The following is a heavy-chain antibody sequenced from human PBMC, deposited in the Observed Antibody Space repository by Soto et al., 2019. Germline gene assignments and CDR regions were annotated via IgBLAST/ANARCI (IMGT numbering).Heavy chain of an antibody. J-gene: IGHJ3*02. CDR2: INPNNGGT. Sequence: GASVKVSCKASGYSFTGNSMHWVRQAPGQGLEWMGWINPNNGGTNYAQRFRGWVTMTRDTSISTAYMELSRLRSDDTAVYYCARDSEKRGYSGYDAWWLRFCAFDIWGQGTMVTVSS. CDR3: ARDSEKRGYSGYDAWWLRFCAFDI. CDR1: GYSFTGNS. V-gene: IGHV1-2*04. D-gene: IGHD5-12*01.